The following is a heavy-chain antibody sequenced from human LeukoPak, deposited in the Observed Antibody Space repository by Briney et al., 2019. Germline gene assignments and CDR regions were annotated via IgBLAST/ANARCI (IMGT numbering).Heavy chain of an antibody. V-gene: IGHV3-30*02. Sequence: PGGSLRLSCAAYGFTFSSYGMHWVRQAPGKGLEWVAFIRYDGSNKYYADSVKGRFTISRDNSKNTLYLQMNSLRAEDTAVYYCAKESVQLERLDAFDIWGQGTMVTVSS. CDR3: AKESVQLERLDAFDI. J-gene: IGHJ3*02. D-gene: IGHD1-1*01. CDR1: GFTFSSYG. CDR2: IRYDGSNK.